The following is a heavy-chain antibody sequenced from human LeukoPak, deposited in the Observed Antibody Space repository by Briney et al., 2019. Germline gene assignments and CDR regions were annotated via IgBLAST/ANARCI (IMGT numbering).Heavy chain of an antibody. Sequence: SVKVSRKASGGTFSSYAISWVRQAPGQALEWMGGIIPILGIANNAQKFQGRVTITADKSTSTAYMKLSSMRSEDTAGYYCARCSLVGATMRFDYWGQGTLVTVSS. J-gene: IGHJ4*02. V-gene: IGHV1-69*10. D-gene: IGHD1-26*01. CDR3: ARCSLVGATMRFDY. CDR1: GGTFSSYA. CDR2: IIPILGIA.